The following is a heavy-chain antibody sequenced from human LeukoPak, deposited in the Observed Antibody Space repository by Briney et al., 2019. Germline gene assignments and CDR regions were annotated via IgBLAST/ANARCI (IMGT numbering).Heavy chain of an antibody. CDR2: IVVGSGNT. V-gene: IGHV1-58*02. J-gene: IGHJ4*02. CDR1: GFTFTSSA. D-gene: IGHD3-3*01. Sequence: GASVKVSCKASGFTFTSSAMQWVRQARGQRLEWIGWIVVGSGNTNYAQKFQERVTITRDMSTSTAYMELSSLRSEDTAVYYCAAFYWSGYYTLFDYWGQGTPVTVSS. CDR3: AAFYWSGYYTLFDY.